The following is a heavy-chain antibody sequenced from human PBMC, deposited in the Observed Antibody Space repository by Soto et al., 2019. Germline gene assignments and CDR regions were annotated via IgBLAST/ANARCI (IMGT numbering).Heavy chain of an antibody. V-gene: IGHV3-23*01. J-gene: IGHJ4*02. CDR2: ISGSGHSS. CDR3: AKGYSYGLV. CDR1: GFTFSSFA. Sequence: EVQLLESGGGLVQPGGSLRLSCAASGFTFSSFAMTWARQAPGKGQEWVSVISGSGHSSYYADSVEGRFTIFRDNSKNTLYLQMNSLRAEDTAVYFCAKGYSYGLVWGQGTLVTVSS. D-gene: IGHD5-18*01.